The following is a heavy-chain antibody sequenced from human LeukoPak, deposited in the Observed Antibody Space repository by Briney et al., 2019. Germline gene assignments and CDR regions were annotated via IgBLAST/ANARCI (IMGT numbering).Heavy chain of an antibody. CDR2: ISSSSSYT. Sequence: PGGSLRLSCAGSGFTFSDYYMSWLRLAPGKGLEGVSYISSSSSYTNYADSVKGRFTISRDNAKNSLYLQMNSLRAEDTAVYYCARYGSGSSYLDYWGQGTLVTVSS. D-gene: IGHD3-10*01. CDR1: GFTFSDYY. CDR3: ARYGSGSSYLDY. J-gene: IGHJ4*02. V-gene: IGHV3-11*03.